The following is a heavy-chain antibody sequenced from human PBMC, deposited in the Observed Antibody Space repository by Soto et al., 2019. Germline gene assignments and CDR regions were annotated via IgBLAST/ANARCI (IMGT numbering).Heavy chain of an antibody. D-gene: IGHD2-15*01. J-gene: IGHJ3*02. CDR2: IRSKAYGGTT. V-gene: IGHV3-49*03. CDR3: TRDWVDIVLVVAATDDAFDI. Sequence: GGSLRLSCTASGFTFGDYAMSWFRQAPGKGLEWVGFIRSKAYGGTTEYAASVKGRFTISRDDSKSIAYLQMNSLKTEDTAVYYCTRDWVDIVLVVAATDDAFDIWGQGTMVTVSS. CDR1: GFTFGDYA.